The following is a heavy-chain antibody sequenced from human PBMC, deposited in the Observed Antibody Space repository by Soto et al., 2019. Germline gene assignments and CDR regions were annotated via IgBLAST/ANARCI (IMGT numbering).Heavy chain of an antibody. J-gene: IGHJ6*02. CDR1: GFTFSSYA. V-gene: IGHV3-23*01. Sequence: PGGSLRLSCAASGFTFSSYAMSWVRQAPGKGLEWVSAISGSGGSTYYADSVKGRFTISRDNSKNTLYLQMNSLRAEDTAVYYCAKDGGFITRKVVVPYYYGMDVWGEENTVTVSS. CDR2: ISGSGGST. CDR3: AKDGGFITRKVVVPYYYGMDV. D-gene: IGHD3-22*01.